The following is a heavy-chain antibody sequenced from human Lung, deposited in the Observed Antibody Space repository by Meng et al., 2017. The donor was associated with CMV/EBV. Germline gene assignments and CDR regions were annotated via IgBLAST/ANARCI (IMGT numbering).Heavy chain of an antibody. CDR1: GFTFSSYA. Sequence: QVQLVESGGGVVQPWRSLRLSCAASGFTFSSYAMHWVRQAPGKGLEWVAVISYDGSNKYYADSVKGRFTISRDNSKNTLYLQMNSLRAEDTAVYYCAHGGGDCWGQGTLVTVSS. CDR3: AHGGGDC. D-gene: IGHD2-15*01. J-gene: IGHJ4*02. V-gene: IGHV3-30-3*01. CDR2: ISYDGSNK.